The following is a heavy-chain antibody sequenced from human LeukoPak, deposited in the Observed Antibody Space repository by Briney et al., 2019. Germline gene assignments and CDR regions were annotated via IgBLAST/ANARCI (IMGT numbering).Heavy chain of an antibody. CDR1: GFTLSTYW. J-gene: IGHJ4*02. CDR3: AKEGLYYYDSSGYTEGYFDY. V-gene: IGHV3-74*01. D-gene: IGHD3-22*01. Sequence: GGSLRLSCATSGFTLSTYWMHWVRQAPGKGLVWVSRINSDGSGTSYADSVKGRFTISRDNSKNTLYLQMNSLRAEDTAVYYCAKEGLYYYDSSGYTEGYFDYWGQGTLVTVSS. CDR2: INSDGSGT.